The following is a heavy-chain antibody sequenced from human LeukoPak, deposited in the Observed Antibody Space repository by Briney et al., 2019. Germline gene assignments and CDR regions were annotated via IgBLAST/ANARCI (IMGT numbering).Heavy chain of an antibody. Sequence: GGSLRLSCAASGFTFSNYWMHWVRQVPGKGLEWVSYISTTGSSIYYADSVKGRFTISRANVKNLLYLQMNSLRAEDTAAYYCARVQRGIAVALDYWGQGTLATVSS. CDR3: ARVQRGIAVALDY. CDR2: ISTTGSSI. V-gene: IGHV3-48*03. D-gene: IGHD6-19*01. CDR1: GFTFSNYW. J-gene: IGHJ4*02.